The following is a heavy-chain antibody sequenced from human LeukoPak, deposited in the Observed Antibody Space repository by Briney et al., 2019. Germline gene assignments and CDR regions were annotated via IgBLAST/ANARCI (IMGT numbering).Heavy chain of an antibody. J-gene: IGHJ4*02. CDR3: AKSERLTMIGGWAPTFDS. Sequence: GGSLRLSCAASGFTVSDKYMSWVRQAPGKGLEWVSVLYSDGSTYYAAAVEGRFTSSRDNSKNTLFLQMNSLRVEDTAVYYCAKSERLTMIGGWAPTFDSWGQGTLVTVSS. D-gene: IGHD3-22*01. CDR2: LYSDGST. V-gene: IGHV3-66*01. CDR1: GFTVSDKY.